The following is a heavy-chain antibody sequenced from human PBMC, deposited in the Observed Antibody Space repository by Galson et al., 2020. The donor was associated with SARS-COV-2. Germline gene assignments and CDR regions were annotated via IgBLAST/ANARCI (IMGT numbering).Heavy chain of an antibody. D-gene: IGHD3-3*01. CDR3: ARGNSPCVTIFGIVTGPCGMDV. CDR1: SGSISSGHYY. V-gene: IGHV4-61*02. Sequence: SPPLSLTCTVSSGSISSGHYYWSTNPTPARTGLASPGRTNKSGHTHHNHPLWSHVTTSAATATNPVSLKLRSVTAADTAVYYCARGNSPCVTIFGIVTGPCGMDVWGQGTAVTVSS. J-gene: IGHJ6*02. CDR2: TNKSGHT.